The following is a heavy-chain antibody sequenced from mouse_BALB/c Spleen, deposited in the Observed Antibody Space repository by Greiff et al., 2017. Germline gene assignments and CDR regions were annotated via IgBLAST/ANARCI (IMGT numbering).Heavy chain of an antibody. V-gene: IGHV1-9*01. CDR1: GYTFSSYW. D-gene: IGHD2-14*01. J-gene: IGHJ4*01. CDR3: ARGKVRRDFYAMDY. CDR2: ILPGSGST. Sequence: QVQLKQSGAELMKPGASVKISCKATGYTFSSYWIEWVKQRPGHGLEWIGEILPGSGSTNYNEKFKGKATFTADTSSNTAYMQLSSLTSEDSAVYYCARGKVRRDFYAMDYWGQGTSVTVSS.